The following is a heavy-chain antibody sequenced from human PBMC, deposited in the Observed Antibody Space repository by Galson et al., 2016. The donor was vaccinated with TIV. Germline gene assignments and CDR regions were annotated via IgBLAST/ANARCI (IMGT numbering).Heavy chain of an antibody. CDR1: GGTFSNFV. CDR3: ARGRGYYFGSGSSYFVH. D-gene: IGHD3-10*01. CDR2: INPIFGTA. J-gene: IGHJ4*02. V-gene: IGHV1-69*06. Sequence: SVKVSCKASGGTFSNFVISWVRQAPGQGLEWMGSINPIFGTANYEQKFQGRVTITEDTSTSTIYMELRSLRSEATAVYSCARGRGYYFGSGSSYFVHWGQGTLVTVSS.